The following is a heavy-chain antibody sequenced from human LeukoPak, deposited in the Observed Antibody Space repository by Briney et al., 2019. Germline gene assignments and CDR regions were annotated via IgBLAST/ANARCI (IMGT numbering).Heavy chain of an antibody. CDR2: ISGSGGST. J-gene: IGHJ4*02. CDR3: AKGEVSGGSFDY. CDR1: GFTFSSYA. D-gene: IGHD2-15*01. Sequence: GGSLRLSCAASGFTFSSYAMSWVRQAPGKGLEWVSAISGSGGSTYYADSVKGRFTISRDNAKNTLYLQMNSLRAEDTAVYYCAKGEVSGGSFDYWGQGTLATVSS. V-gene: IGHV3-23*01.